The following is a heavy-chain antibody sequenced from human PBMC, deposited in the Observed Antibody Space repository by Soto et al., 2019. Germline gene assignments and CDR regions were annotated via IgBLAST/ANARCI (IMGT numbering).Heavy chain of an antibody. CDR3: VKGTDQYCDDAFHV. Sequence: EVQLLESGGGLKQPGGSLRLSCAASGFTFSSYAMIWVRQAPGKGLDWVSCISGSGSNTYYPDSVKGRFTISRDNSKNTLYLQMNSLRVEDTALCYCVKGTDQYCDDAFHVWGQGTMVTVSS. CDR1: GFTFSSYA. V-gene: IGHV3-23*01. CDR2: ISGSGSNT. J-gene: IGHJ3*01. D-gene: IGHD2-21*01.